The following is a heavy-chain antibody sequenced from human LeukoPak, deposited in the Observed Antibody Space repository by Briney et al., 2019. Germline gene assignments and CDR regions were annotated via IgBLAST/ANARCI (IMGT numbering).Heavy chain of an antibody. D-gene: IGHD4-17*01. CDR2: TDSDGSDI. CDR1: GFTFSAYW. V-gene: IGHV3-74*01. CDR3: TRDRRYGGMDV. Sequence: PGGSLRLSCAASGFTFSAYWMHWVRQAPGEGLVWVSRTDSDGSDISYADSVKGRFTISRDNAKNTLFLQMNSLRVEDTAVYYCTRDRRYGGMDVWGQGTTVTVSS. J-gene: IGHJ6*02.